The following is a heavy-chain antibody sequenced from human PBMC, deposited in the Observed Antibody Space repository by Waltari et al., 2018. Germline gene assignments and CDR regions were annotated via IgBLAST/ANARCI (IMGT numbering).Heavy chain of an antibody. CDR3: ARVFKQLGEFDY. CDR1: GGSFSGYY. CDR2: INHSGST. D-gene: IGHD6-6*01. V-gene: IGHV4-34*01. Sequence: QVQLQQWGAGLLKPSETLSLTCAVYGGSFSGYYWSWIRQPPGKGLEWIGEINHSGSTNYNPSRKSRVTISVDTSKNQFSLKLSSVTAADTAVYYCARVFKQLGEFDYWGQGTLVTVSS. J-gene: IGHJ4*02.